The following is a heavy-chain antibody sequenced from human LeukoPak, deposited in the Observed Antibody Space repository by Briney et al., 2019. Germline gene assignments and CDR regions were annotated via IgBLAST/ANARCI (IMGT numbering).Heavy chain of an antibody. D-gene: IGHD1-20*01. CDR3: VRDPRNWNYFDY. CDR2: ISYDGSNK. J-gene: IGHJ4*01. CDR1: GFTFSSYA. V-gene: IGHV3-30*04. Sequence: PGGSLRLSCAASGFTFSSYAMHWVRQAPGKGLEWVAVISYDGSNKYYADSVKGRFTISRDNSKNTLYLQMNSLRAEDTAVYYCVRDPRNWNYFDYWGHGILVTVSS.